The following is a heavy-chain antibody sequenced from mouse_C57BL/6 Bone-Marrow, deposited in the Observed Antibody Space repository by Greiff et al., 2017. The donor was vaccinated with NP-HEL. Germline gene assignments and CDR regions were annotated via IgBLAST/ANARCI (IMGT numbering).Heavy chain of an antibody. Sequence: VQLQQSGAELARPGASVKMSCKASGYTFTSYTMHWVKQRPGQGLEWIGYINPSSGYTTYNQKFKNKATLTADKSSGTAYMQLSSLTSEDSAVYYCARCNYIDYWGQGTTLTVSS. CDR2: INPSSGYT. CDR1: GYTFTSYT. V-gene: IGHV1-4*01. CDR3: ARCNYIDY. J-gene: IGHJ2*01.